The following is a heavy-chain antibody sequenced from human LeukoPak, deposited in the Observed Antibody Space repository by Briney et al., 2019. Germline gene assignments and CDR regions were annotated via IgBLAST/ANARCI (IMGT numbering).Heavy chain of an antibody. CDR1: GYSFTSYW. V-gene: IGHV5-51*01. Sequence: GESLKISCKGSGYSFTSYWIGWVRQMPGKGLEWMGIIYPGDSDTRYSPSFQGQVTISADKSISTAYLQWSSLKASDTAMYYCARQPPMTTVTTGYFDYWGQGTLVTVSS. CDR3: ARQPPMTTVTTGYFDY. D-gene: IGHD4-11*01. J-gene: IGHJ4*02. CDR2: IYPGDSDT.